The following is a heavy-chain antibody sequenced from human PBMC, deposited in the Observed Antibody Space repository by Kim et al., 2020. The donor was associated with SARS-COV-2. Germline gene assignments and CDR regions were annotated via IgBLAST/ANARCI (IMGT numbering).Heavy chain of an antibody. CDR2: MNPNSGNT. CDR1: GYTFTSYD. V-gene: IGHV1-8*01. J-gene: IGHJ6*03. CDR3: ARGLRHGRPRYCSSTSCGGGFFSPGQYYYYYYMDV. Sequence: ASVKVSCKASGYTFTSYDINWVRQATGQGLEWMGWMNPNSGNTGYAQKFQGRVTMTRNTSISTAYMELSSLRSEDTAVYYCARGLRHGRPRYCSSTSCGGGFFSPGQYYYYYYMDVWGKGTTVTVSS. D-gene: IGHD2-2*01.